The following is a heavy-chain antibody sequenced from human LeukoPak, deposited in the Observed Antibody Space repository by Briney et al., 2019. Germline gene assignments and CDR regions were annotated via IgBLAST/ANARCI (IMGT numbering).Heavy chain of an antibody. CDR2: IYSNGIT. Sequence: SETLSLTCTVSGASIFSYYWNWIRQSPGKGLEWIGFIYSNGITSYNPSLRSRGSISIATSRNQFSLRLTSVTAADTAIYYCARRAYYDSSGYNPTAGYFDLWGRGTLVTVPS. CDR3: ARRAYYDSSGYNPTAGYFDL. J-gene: IGHJ2*01. CDR1: GASIFSYY. D-gene: IGHD3-22*01. V-gene: IGHV4-4*08.